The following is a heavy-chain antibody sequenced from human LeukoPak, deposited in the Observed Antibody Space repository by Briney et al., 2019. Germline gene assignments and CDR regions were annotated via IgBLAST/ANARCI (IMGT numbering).Heavy chain of an antibody. CDR3: ARVQVITSYNYYYYYMDV. Sequence: KPSETLSLTCTVSGGSISSYYWSWIRQPPGKGLEWIGYIYYSGSTNYNPSLKSRVTISVDTSKNQFSLKLSSVTAADTAVYYCARVQVITSYNYYYYYMDVWGKGTTVTVSS. CDR1: GGSISSYY. D-gene: IGHD3-10*01. V-gene: IGHV4-59*01. CDR2: IYYSGST. J-gene: IGHJ6*03.